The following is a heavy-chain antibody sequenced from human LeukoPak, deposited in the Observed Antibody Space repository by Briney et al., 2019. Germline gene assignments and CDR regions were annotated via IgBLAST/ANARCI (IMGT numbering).Heavy chain of an antibody. CDR2: IRSSATDK. V-gene: IGHV3-21*01. CDR3: ARGDGATPPDVFDF. Sequence: GGSLRLSCVASESTMERHFMNWLRQSPGKGLEWVSPIRSSATDKFYADSVKGRFTISRDNAKNSVYLQMNSLRGEDTAVYYCARGDGATPPDVFDFWGQGTMVTVSS. D-gene: IGHD3-10*01. CDR1: ESTMERHF. J-gene: IGHJ3*01.